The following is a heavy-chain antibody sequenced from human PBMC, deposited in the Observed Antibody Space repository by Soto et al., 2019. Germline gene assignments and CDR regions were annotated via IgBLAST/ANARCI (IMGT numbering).Heavy chain of an antibody. CDR2: INAGNGNT. D-gene: IGHD4-17*01. J-gene: IGHJ1*01. CDR1: GYTFTSYA. Sequence: ASVKVSCKASGYTFTSYAMHWVRQAPGQRLEWMGWINAGNGNTKYSQKFQGRVTITRDTSASTAYMELSSLRSEDTAVYYCARAKSRSAPYGDYRSAGLDEYFQHWGQGTLVTVSS. CDR3: ARAKSRSAPYGDYRSAGLDEYFQH. V-gene: IGHV1-3*01.